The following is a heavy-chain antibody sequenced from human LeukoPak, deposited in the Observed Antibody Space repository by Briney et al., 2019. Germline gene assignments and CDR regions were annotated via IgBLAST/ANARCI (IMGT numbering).Heavy chain of an antibody. Sequence: SETLSLTCTVSGYSISSGYYWGWIRQPPGKGLEWIGSIYHSGSTYYNPSLKSRVTISVDTSKNQFSLKLSSVTAADTAVYYCARHKGAGDIVVVPAVIAIISNWGQGTLVTVSS. CDR1: GYSISSGYY. V-gene: IGHV4-38-2*02. CDR3: ARHKGAGDIVVVPAVIAIISN. CDR2: IYHSGST. J-gene: IGHJ4*02. D-gene: IGHD2-2*01.